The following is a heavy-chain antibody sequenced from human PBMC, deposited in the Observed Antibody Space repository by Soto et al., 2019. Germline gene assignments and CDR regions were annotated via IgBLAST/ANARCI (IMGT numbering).Heavy chain of an antibody. CDR3: AREYYYAMDV. J-gene: IGHJ6*02. Sequence: QVQLVESGGALVKPGGSLRLSCEASGFTFNTYYMSWIRQTPGKGLEWIATITGNSVTTAYADSVKGRFTISRDDAKNSLYLQMDSLRVEDTALYYCAREYYYAMDVRGQGTTVTVSS. CDR2: ITGNSVTT. V-gene: IGHV3-11*05. D-gene: IGHD3-16*01. CDR1: GFTFNTYY.